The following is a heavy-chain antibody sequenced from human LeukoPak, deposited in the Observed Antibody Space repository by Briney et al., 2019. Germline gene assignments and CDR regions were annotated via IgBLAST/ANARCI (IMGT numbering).Heavy chain of an antibody. CDR1: GFTFSSHW. CDR3: ARGTGGYYSLGY. J-gene: IGHJ4*02. V-gene: IGHV3-74*01. Sequence: GGSLRLSCAASGFTFSSHWMHWVRQAPGKGLAWVSRINSDGSSTSYADSVKGRFTISRDNAKNTLYLQMDSLRAEDTAMYYCARGTGGYYSLGYWGQGALVTVSS. CDR2: INSDGSST. D-gene: IGHD2-21*01.